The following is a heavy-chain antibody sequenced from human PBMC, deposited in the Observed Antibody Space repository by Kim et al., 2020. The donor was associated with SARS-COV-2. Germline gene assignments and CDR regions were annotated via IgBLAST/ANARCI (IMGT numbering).Heavy chain of an antibody. CDR3: ARVNCSGGSCYSVYYYYGMGV. Sequence: DSVKVSCKASGYTFTSYAMNWVRQAPGQGLEWMGWINTNTGNPTYAQGFTGRFVFSLDTSVSTAYLQISSLKAEDTAVYYCARVNCSGGSCYSVYYYYGMGVWGQGTTVTVSS. D-gene: IGHD2-15*01. V-gene: IGHV7-4-1*02. CDR1: GYTFTSYA. J-gene: IGHJ6*02. CDR2: INTNTGNP.